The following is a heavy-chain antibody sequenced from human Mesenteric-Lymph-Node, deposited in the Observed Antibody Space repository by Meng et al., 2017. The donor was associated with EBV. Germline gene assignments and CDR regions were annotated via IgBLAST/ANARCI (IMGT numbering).Heavy chain of an antibody. D-gene: IGHD4-23*01. CDR1: ANSVTSYG. CDR3: ARQQGNSGGDY. J-gene: IGHJ4*02. V-gene: IGHV5-51*01. Sequence: EEGKQPEVSRKVSCKGFANSVTSYGLDWARQRPGKGLECMGFIDPGDSDTRYRPSVQVQVTTSADKAIRAAYLQWSSLKASDTAMYYCARQQGNSGGDYWGQGTLVTVSS. CDR2: IDPGDSDT.